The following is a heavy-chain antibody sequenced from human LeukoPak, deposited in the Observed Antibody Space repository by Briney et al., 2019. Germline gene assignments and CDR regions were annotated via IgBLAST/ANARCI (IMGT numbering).Heavy chain of an antibody. V-gene: IGHV4-61*02. D-gene: IGHD3-22*01. J-gene: IGHJ5*02. CDR2: IYTSGST. CDR3: ARHTTYYYDSSGYPINNWFDP. CDR1: Y. Sequence: YWIGWVRQMPGKGLEWIGRIYTSGSTNYNPSLKRRVTISVDTSKNQFSLKLSSVTAADTAVYYCARHTTYYYDSSGYPINNWFDPWGQGTLVTVSS.